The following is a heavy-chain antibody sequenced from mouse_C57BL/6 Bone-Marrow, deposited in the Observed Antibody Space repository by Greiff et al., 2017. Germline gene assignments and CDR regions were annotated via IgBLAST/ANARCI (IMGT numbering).Heavy chain of an antibody. CDR1: GYTFTSYG. Sequence: QVPLQQSGAELARPGASVKLSCKASGYTFTSYGISWVKQRTGQGLEWIGEIYHRSGNIYYNEKFKGKATLTADNSSSTAYMELLSLTSDDSAVYFCARYRPLLLRWDYWGQGTSVTVSS. D-gene: IGHD1-1*01. CDR2: IYHRSGNI. J-gene: IGHJ4*01. V-gene: IGHV1-81*01. CDR3: ARYRPLLLRWDY.